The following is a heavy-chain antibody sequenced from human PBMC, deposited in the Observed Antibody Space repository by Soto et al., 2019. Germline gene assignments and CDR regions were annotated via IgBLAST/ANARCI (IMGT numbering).Heavy chain of an antibody. D-gene: IGHD4-4*01. CDR1: GFTFSSYA. J-gene: IGHJ6*02. CDR3: ARDLCPPYDYSNRVGMDV. V-gene: IGHV3-30-3*01. CDR2: ISYDGSNK. Sequence: QVQLVESGGGVVQPGRSLRLSCAASGFTFSSYAMQWVRQAPGKGLEWVAVISYDGSNKYYADSVKGRFTISRDNSKNTLYLQMNSLRAEDTAVYYCARDLCPPYDYSNRVGMDVWGQGTTVTVSS.